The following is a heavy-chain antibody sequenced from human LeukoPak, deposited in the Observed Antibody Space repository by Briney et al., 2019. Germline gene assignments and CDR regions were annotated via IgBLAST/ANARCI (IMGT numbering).Heavy chain of an antibody. CDR3: ARGPGGWYGSYWFDP. Sequence: ASVKVSCKASGYTFTGYYMHWVRQAPGQGLEWMGWINPNSGGTNYAQKFQGGVTMTRDTSISTAYMELSRLRSDDTAVYYCARGPGGWYGSYWFDPWGQGTLVTVSS. V-gene: IGHV1-2*02. J-gene: IGHJ5*02. D-gene: IGHD6-19*01. CDR1: GYTFTGYY. CDR2: INPNSGGT.